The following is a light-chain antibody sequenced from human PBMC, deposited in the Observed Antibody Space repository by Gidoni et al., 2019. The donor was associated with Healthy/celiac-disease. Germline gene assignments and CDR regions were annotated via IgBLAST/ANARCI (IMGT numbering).Light chain of an antibody. V-gene: IGKV1-5*01. CDR3: QQYNSYSPWT. CDR1: QSISSW. J-gene: IGKJ1*01. Sequence: DIQMTQSPSTLSASVGDRVNITCRASQSISSWLAWYKQKPGKAPKLLIYDASSLESGVPSRFSGSGSGTEFTLTIISLQPDDFATYYCQQYNSYSPWTFGQGTKVEIK. CDR2: DAS.